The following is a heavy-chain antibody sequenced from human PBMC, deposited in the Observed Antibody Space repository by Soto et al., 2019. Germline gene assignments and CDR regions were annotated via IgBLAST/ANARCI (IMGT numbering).Heavy chain of an antibody. Sequence: PGESLKISCKGSGYSFTSYWISWVRQMPGKGLERMGRIDSSASYTNYSPSFQCHVTISADTSISTAYLQWSSLKASDTAMYYCGRHTMTTWGGSHYGMDVWGQGTTVTVSS. D-gene: IGHD4-4*01. V-gene: IGHV5-10-1*01. CDR1: GYSFTSYW. CDR2: IDSSASYT. CDR3: GRHTMTTWGGSHYGMDV. J-gene: IGHJ6*02.